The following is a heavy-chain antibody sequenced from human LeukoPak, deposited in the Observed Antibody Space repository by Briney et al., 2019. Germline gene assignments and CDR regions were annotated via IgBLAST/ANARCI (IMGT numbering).Heavy chain of an antibody. CDR3: GTETVAGTFDY. J-gene: IGHJ4*02. V-gene: IGHV3-11*01. CDR2: IGSSDSII. D-gene: IGHD6-19*01. CDR1: GFTFSDFY. Sequence: GGSLRLSCVASGFTFSDFYMSWIRQAPGKGLEWLTDIGSSDSIISYADSLRGRFTISRDYAKNSLHLQMNSLRDKDTAVYYCGTETVAGTFDYWGQGTLVTVSS.